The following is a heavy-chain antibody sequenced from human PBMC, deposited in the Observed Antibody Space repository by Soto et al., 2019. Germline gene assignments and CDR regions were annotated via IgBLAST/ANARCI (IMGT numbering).Heavy chain of an antibody. CDR3: TKNVGQSSLWFGS. Sequence: EVQLVESGGGLVKPGGSLRLSCAASGLTFSNAWMSWVRQAPGKGLEWVGRVKSKTDSETTNYAAPVKGRFTISRDDSENTMYLKMNSLKTEDTAVYYCTKNVGQSSLWFGSWGQGTLVTVSS. D-gene: IGHD2-21*01. CDR1: GLTFSNAW. V-gene: IGHV3-15*01. CDR2: VKSKTDSETT. J-gene: IGHJ5*02.